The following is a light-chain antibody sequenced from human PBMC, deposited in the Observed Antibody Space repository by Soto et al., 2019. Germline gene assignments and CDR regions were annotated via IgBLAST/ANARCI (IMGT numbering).Light chain of an antibody. CDR3: ISYTGSSTPYV. CDR2: GVS. CDR1: RSDIGSYNY. Sequence: ALTQPASVSGSPGPSITISCSGTRSDIGSYNYVAWYKHFPGKTPKILIYGVSNRPSGGSSRFSGSKSGNTASLTISGLQAEDEADYYCISYTGSSTPYVFGSGTKVTVL. J-gene: IGLJ1*01. V-gene: IGLV2-14*01.